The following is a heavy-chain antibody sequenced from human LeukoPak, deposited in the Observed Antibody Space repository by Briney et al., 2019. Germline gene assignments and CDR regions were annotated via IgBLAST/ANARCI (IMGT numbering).Heavy chain of an antibody. J-gene: IGHJ3*02. D-gene: IGHD3-22*01. CDR1: GGSISSTGYY. CDR3: ARDEASYYYDSSGYPPGAFDI. CDR2: IYTSGST. V-gene: IGHV4-61*02. Sequence: SETLSLTCTVSGGSISSTGYYWTWIRQPAGKGLEWIGRIYTSGSTNYSPSLKSRVTMSVDTSKNQFSLKLSSVTAADTAVYYCARDEASYYYDSSGYPPGAFDIWGQGTMVTVSS.